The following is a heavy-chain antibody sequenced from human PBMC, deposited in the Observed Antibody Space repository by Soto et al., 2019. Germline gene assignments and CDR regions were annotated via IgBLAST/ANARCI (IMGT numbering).Heavy chain of an antibody. CDR1: GFSFRIYA. D-gene: IGHD6-19*01. CDR3: ARDGDSGGFNFDI. Sequence: QVQLVESGGGVVQPGRSLRLSCAASGFSFRIYAMHWVRQAPGKGLEWVALMTFDGSSKYYADSVKGRFTISRDNSKNTFYRKMTSLRAEDTAVYYCARDGDSGGFNFDIWGQGKMVTVSS. V-gene: IGHV3-30-3*01. J-gene: IGHJ3*02. CDR2: MTFDGSSK.